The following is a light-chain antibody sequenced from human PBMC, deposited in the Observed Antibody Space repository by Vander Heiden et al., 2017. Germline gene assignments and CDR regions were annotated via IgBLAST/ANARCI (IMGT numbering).Light chain of an antibody. CDR2: QDS. Sequence: SYELTQPPSVSVSPGQTASITCSGDNLGDKYACWYQQKPGQSPVLVIYQDSKPPSGIPERFSGSNSGNTATLTISGTQAMDEADYYCQAWDSSTHVFGGGTKLTVL. CDR3: QAWDSSTHV. CDR1: NLGDKY. V-gene: IGLV3-1*01. J-gene: IGLJ2*01.